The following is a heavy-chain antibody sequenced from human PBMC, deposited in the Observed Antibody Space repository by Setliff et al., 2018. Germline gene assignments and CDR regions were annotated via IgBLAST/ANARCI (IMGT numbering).Heavy chain of an antibody. Sequence: SETLSLTCTVSGGSINSGYYWGWIRQSPGEGLEWIGSIYRNGNTYYNPSLKSRVTISVDTSKNQFSLKLSSVTAADTAVYYCARETTAWGYVDTAMVTFIDQWGQGTLVTVSS. V-gene: IGHV4-38-2*02. CDR1: GGSINSGYY. J-gene: IGHJ4*02. D-gene: IGHD5-18*01. CDR2: IYRNGNT. CDR3: ARETTAWGYVDTAMVTFIDQ.